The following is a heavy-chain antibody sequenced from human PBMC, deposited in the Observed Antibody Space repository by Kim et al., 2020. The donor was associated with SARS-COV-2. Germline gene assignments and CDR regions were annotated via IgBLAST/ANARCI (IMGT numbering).Heavy chain of an antibody. CDR2: ISSSGSTI. D-gene: IGHD6-13*01. Sequence: GGSLRLSCAASGFTFSSYEMNWVRQAPGKGLEWVSYISSSGSTIYYADSVKGRFTISRDNAKNSLYLQMNSLRAEDTAVYYCAREGSSSPIEQAGYYFDYWGQGTLVTVSS. V-gene: IGHV3-48*03. CDR1: GFTFSSYE. CDR3: AREGSSSPIEQAGYYFDY. J-gene: IGHJ4*02.